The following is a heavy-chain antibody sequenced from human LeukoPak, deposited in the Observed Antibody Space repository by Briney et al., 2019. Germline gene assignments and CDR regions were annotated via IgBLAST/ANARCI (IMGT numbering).Heavy chain of an antibody. D-gene: IGHD3-10*01. CDR3: ARDKNYYGSGSPSLDAFDL. CDR2: IWYDGSNL. Sequence: GGSLRLSCAASGFPFSSYGMHWVRQAPGKGLEWVALIWYDGSNLYYADSVKGRFTISKDSSKNTLYLHMNSLRAEDTAVYYCARDKNYYGSGSPSLDAFDLWGQGTMVTVSS. CDR1: GFPFSSYG. J-gene: IGHJ3*01. V-gene: IGHV3-33*01.